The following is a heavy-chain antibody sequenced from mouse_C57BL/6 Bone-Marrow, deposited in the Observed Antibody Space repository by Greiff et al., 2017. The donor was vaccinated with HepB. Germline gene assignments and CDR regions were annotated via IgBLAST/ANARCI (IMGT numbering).Heavy chain of an antibody. J-gene: IGHJ1*03. V-gene: IGHV5-4*01. CDR1: GFTFSSYA. CDR3: ARGGTTVDWYFDV. D-gene: IGHD1-1*01. CDR2: ISDGGSYT. Sequence: EVQRVESGGGLVKPGGSLKLSCAASGFTFSSYAMSWVRQTPEKRLEWVATISDGGSYTYYPDNVKGRFTISRDNAKNNLYLQMSHLKSEDTAMYYCARGGTTVDWYFDVWGTGTTVTVSS.